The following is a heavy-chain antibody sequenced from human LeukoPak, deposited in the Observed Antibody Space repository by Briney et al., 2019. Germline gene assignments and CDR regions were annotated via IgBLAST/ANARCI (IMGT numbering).Heavy chain of an antibody. Sequence: ASVKVSCKASGYTFTGYYMHWVRQAPGQGLEWMGWINPNSGGTNYAQKFQGRVTMTRDMSISTAYMELSRLRSDDTAVYYCARGPYDILTGYYRLYFDYWGQGTLVTVSS. CDR1: GYTFTGYY. CDR2: INPNSGGT. J-gene: IGHJ4*02. CDR3: ARGPYDILTGYYRLYFDY. D-gene: IGHD3-9*01. V-gene: IGHV1-2*02.